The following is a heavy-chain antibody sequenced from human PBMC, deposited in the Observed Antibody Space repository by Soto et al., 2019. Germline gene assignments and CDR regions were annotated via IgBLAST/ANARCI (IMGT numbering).Heavy chain of an antibody. J-gene: IGHJ4*02. Sequence: LSLTCTVSGGSVSSGSYYWSWIRQPPGKGLEWIGYIYYSGSTNYNPSLKSRVTISVDTSKNQFSLKLSSVTAADTAVYYCARGPVAGGFDYWGQGTLVTVSS. CDR1: GGSVSSGSYY. CDR3: ARGPVAGGFDY. CDR2: IYYSGST. V-gene: IGHV4-61*01. D-gene: IGHD3-10*01.